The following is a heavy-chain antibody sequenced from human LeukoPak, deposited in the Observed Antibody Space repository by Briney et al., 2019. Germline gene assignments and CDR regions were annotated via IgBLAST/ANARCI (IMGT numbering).Heavy chain of an antibody. Sequence: SETLSLTCAVYGGSFSGYYWSWIRQPPGKGLEWIGEINHSGSTNYNPSLKSRVTISVDTSKNQFSLKLSSVTAADTAVYYCAREIGGAYYDFWSGYSHYYYYYMDVWGKGTTVTVSS. CDR1: GGSFSGYY. V-gene: IGHV4-34*01. J-gene: IGHJ6*03. CDR2: INHSGST. CDR3: AREIGGAYYDFWSGYSHYYYYYMDV. D-gene: IGHD3-3*01.